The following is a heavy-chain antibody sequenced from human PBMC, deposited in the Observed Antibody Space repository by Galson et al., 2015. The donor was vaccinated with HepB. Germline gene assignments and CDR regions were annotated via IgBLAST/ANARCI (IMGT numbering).Heavy chain of an antibody. CDR2: IYYSGST. CDR3: ARRGGSYYSY. D-gene: IGHD1-26*01. V-gene: IGHV4-39*01. J-gene: IGHJ4*02. Sequence: SETLSLTCTVSGGSISSSTYYWGWIRQPPGKGLEWIGSIYYSGSTYYNPSLRSRVTISVDTAKNQFSLRLPSVTAADTAVYYCARRGGSYYSYWGQGTRVTVSS. CDR1: GGSISSSTYY.